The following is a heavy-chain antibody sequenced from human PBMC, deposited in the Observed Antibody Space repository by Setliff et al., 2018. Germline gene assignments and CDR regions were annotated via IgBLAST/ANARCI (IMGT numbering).Heavy chain of an antibody. CDR3: ARDWELESNRHPAIFDI. CDR1: GGNFRGSG. Sequence: SVKVSCKASGGNFRGSGFSWVRQAPGQGLEWVGRIIPLFGTANYLQDFQGRVTITADESTDTVYMELSDLRFEDTAMYYCARDWELESNRHPAIFDIWGQGTRVTVSS. V-gene: IGHV1-69*13. D-gene: IGHD3-10*01. CDR2: IIPLFGTA. J-gene: IGHJ3*02.